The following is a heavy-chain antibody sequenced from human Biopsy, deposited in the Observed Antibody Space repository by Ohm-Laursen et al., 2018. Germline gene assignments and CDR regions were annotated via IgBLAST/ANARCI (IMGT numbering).Heavy chain of an antibody. Sequence: SDTLSLTCPVSGGSVRSPDHRWNWVRRAPGKGLEWIGNIYYSWTTLYNPSLSGRVTMDLDRSTNQFSLKLKSVTSADTAVYLCARAYFYGMGTSNYFLDSWGQGALVTVSS. J-gene: IGHJ4*02. CDR1: GGSVRSPDHR. CDR2: IYYSWTT. V-gene: IGHV4-30-4*02. D-gene: IGHD3-10*01. CDR3: ARAYFYGMGTSNYFLDS.